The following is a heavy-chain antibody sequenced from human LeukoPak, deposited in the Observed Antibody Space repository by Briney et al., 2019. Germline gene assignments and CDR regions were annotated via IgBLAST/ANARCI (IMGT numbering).Heavy chain of an antibody. CDR3: VYRASSLSGMDV. V-gene: IGHV3-48*02. CDR1: GFTFSSYS. D-gene: IGHD3-16*02. J-gene: IGHJ6*04. CDR2: ISSSSTTI. Sequence: GGSLRLSCAASGFTFSSYSMNWVRQAPGRGLEWVSYISSSSTTIYYADSVKGRFTISRDNAKNSLYLQMNSLRDEDTAVYYCVYRASSLSGMDVWGKGTTVTVSS.